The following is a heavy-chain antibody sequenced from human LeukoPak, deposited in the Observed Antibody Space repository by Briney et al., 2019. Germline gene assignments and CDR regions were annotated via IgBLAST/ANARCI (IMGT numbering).Heavy chain of an antibody. J-gene: IGHJ6*03. CDR1: GFTFSSYS. V-gene: IGHV3-23*01. CDR2: ISGSGGST. Sequence: GGSLRLSCAASGFTFSSYSMNWVRQAPGKGLEWVSAISGSGGSTYYADSVKGRFTISRDNSKNTLYLQMNSLRAEDTAVYYCAKQSIAAPRYYYYYMDVWGKGTTVTVSS. CDR3: AKQSIAAPRYYYYYMDV. D-gene: IGHD6-6*01.